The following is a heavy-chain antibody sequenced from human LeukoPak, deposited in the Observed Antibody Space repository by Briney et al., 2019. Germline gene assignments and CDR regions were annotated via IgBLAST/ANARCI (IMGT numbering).Heavy chain of an antibody. CDR2: INHSGST. CDR1: GGSISSYY. V-gene: IGHV4-34*01. CDR3: ARIAPTHDY. Sequence: PSETLSLTCTVSGGSISSYYWSWIRQPPGKGLEWIGEINHSGSTNYNPSLKSRVTISVDTSKNQFSLKLSSVTAADTAVYYCARIAPTHDYWGQGTLVTVSS. J-gene: IGHJ4*02. D-gene: IGHD6-13*01.